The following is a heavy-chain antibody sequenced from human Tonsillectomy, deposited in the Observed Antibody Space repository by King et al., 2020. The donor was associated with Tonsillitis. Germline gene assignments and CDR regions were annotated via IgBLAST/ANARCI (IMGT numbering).Heavy chain of an antibody. CDR1: GGSISSSKW. D-gene: IGHD6-19*01. Sequence: QLQESGPGLVKPSGTLSLSCVVSGGSISSSKWWSWVRQPPGKGLEWIGVIYHSGSTKYNPSLKSRVTISVDKSKNQFSLKLSSVTAADTAVYYCASTITVADAFDYWGQGTLVTVSS. J-gene: IGHJ4*02. V-gene: IGHV4-4*02. CDR2: IYHSGST. CDR3: ASTITVADAFDY.